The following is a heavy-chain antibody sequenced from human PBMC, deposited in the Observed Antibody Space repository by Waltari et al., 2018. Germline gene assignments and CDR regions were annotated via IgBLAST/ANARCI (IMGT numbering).Heavy chain of an antibody. D-gene: IGHD3-22*01. CDR3: ARQRYYNDRGGPRGWRLDY. Sequence: QPQLQESGPGLVKPSETLSLTCIVTGGSVTSSTYYWAWIRQPPGKGLEWIGSVFYTGTTYHTPSLESRVTIAADTASDQFSLNLSSVRAADTAVYYCARQRYYNDRGGPRGWRLDYWGQGALVAVSS. J-gene: IGHJ4*02. V-gene: IGHV4-39*01. CDR2: VFYTGTT. CDR1: GGSVTSSTYY.